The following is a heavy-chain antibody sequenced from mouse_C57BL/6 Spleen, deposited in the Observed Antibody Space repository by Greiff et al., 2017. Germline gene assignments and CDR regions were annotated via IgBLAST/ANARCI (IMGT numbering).Heavy chain of an antibody. V-gene: IGHV1-4*01. CDR1: GYTFTSYT. CDR3: ARRVTVVATDYAMDY. J-gene: IGHJ4*01. Sequence: VQLQQSGAELARPGASVKMSCKASGYTFTSYTLHWVKQRPGQGLEWIGYINPSSGYTKYNQKFKDKATLTADKSSSTAYMQLSSLTSEDSEVYYCARRVTVVATDYAMDYWGQGTSVTVSS. D-gene: IGHD1-1*01. CDR2: INPSSGYT.